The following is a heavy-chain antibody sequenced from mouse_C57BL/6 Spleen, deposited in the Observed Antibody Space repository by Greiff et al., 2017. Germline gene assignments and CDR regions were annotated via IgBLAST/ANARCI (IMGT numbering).Heavy chain of an antibody. V-gene: IGHV1-42*01. D-gene: IGHD1-1*01. CDR1: GYSFTGYY. CDR3: ERSSIYAVAYYFDY. J-gene: IGHJ2*01. Sequence: VQLQQSGPELVRPGASVKMSCKASGYSFTGYYMNWVKQSPEQSLEWIGDINPRTGGTTYNQKFKAKATLTADKSSSTAYMELHSLTSEDSAAYFYERSSIYAVAYYFDYWGQGTTLTVSS. CDR2: INPRTGGT.